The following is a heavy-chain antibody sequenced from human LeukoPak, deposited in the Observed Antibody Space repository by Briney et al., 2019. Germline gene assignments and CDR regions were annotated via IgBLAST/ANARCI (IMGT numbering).Heavy chain of an antibody. Sequence: GRSLRLPCAASGFTFSSYAVHWVRQAPGKGLEWVAVISYDGSNKYYADSVKGRFTISRDNSKNTLYLQMNSLRAEDTAVYYCARSYCSGGSCYWSDYYGMDVWGQGTTVTVSS. J-gene: IGHJ6*02. V-gene: IGHV3-30-3*01. CDR3: ARSYCSGGSCYWSDYYGMDV. CDR1: GFTFSSYA. D-gene: IGHD2-15*01. CDR2: ISYDGSNK.